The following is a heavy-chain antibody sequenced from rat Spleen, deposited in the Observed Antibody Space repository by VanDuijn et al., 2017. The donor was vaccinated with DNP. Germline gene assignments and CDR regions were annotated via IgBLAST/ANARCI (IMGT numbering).Heavy chain of an antibody. Sequence: EVRLVESGGGLVQPGRSMKVSCAASGFTVSAFPMAWVRQTPTKGLDWVASISATGGSTYYRDSVKGRFTISRDSAKSTLYLQMNSLRSEDTATYYCTRGKPLRRISPYYFDYWGQGTLVTVSS. CDR2: ISATGGST. D-gene: IGHD1-11*01. J-gene: IGHJ3*01. CDR3: TRGKPLRRISPYYFDY. CDR1: GFTVSAFP. V-gene: IGHV5-46*01.